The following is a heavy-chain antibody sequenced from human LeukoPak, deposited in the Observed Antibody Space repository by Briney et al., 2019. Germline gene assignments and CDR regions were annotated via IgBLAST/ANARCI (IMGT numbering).Heavy chain of an antibody. J-gene: IGHJ5*02. Sequence: GGSLRLSCAASGFTFSSYAMSWVRQAPGKGLEWVSAISGSGGSTYYADSVKGRFTISRDNSKNTMYLQMNSLRAEDTAVYYCARGLYAAPVPWGQGTLVTVSS. CDR1: GFTFSSYA. CDR3: ARGLYAAPVP. CDR2: ISGSGGST. D-gene: IGHD3-16*01. V-gene: IGHV3-23*01.